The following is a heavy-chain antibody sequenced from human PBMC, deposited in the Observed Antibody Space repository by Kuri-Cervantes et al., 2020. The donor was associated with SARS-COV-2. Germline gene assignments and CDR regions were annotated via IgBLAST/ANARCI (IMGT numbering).Heavy chain of an antibody. CDR1: AFTFSSCN. V-gene: IGHV3-21*01. Sequence: GGSLRLSCAGSAFTFSSCNMFWVRQAPGKGLEWVSSISSSSSYIYYADSVKGRFTISRDNAKNSLYLQMNSLRAEDTAVYYCARSPGDGDYDPFDYWGQGTLVTVSS. D-gene: IGHD4-17*01. CDR3: ARSPGDGDYDPFDY. J-gene: IGHJ4*02. CDR2: ISSSSSYI.